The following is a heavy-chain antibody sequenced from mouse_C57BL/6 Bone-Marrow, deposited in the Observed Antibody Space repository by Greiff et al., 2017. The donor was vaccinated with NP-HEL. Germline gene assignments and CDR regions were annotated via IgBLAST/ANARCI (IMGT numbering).Heavy chain of an antibody. CDR2: ISSGSSTI. Sequence: EVKLMESGGGLVKPGGSLKLSCAASGFTFSDYGMHWVRQAPEKGLEWVAYISSGSSTIYYADTVKGRFTISRDNAKNALFLQMTSLRSEDTAMYYCARRIRRFYAMGYWGQGTSVTVSS. J-gene: IGHJ4*01. D-gene: IGHD1-1*01. CDR3: ARRIRRFYAMGY. CDR1: GFTFSDYG. V-gene: IGHV5-17*01.